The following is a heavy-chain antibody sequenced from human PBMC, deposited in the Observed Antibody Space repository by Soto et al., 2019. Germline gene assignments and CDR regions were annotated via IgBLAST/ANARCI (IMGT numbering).Heavy chain of an antibody. CDR2: INSDGSNT. V-gene: IGHV3-74*01. D-gene: IGHD6-13*01. Sequence: EVQLVESGGGLVQPGGSLRLSCAASGFTFSSYWMHWVRQAPGMGLVRVSRINSDGSNTNYADSVKGRFTISRDNAKNTLYLQMNSLRAEDTAVYYCARDGRIAAAGPGFLYYYMDVWGKGTTVTVSS. CDR1: GFTFSSYW. J-gene: IGHJ6*03. CDR3: ARDGRIAAAGPGFLYYYMDV.